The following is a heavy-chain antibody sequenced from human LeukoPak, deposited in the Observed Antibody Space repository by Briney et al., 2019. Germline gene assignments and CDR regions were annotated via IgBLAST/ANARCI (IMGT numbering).Heavy chain of an antibody. J-gene: IGHJ4*02. D-gene: IGHD2-8*01. CDR2: ISTAGDT. CDR1: GFTFSSYD. CDR3: AKFCGDCTHGLCYCIDY. V-gene: IGHV3-13*01. Sequence: GGSLRFSCAASGFTFSSYDMHWVRQATGKGLEWVSGISTAGDTYYPGSVKGRFTISRDNSKNTLYLQMNSLRAEDTALYFCAKFCGDCTHGLCYCIDYWGQGTLVTASS.